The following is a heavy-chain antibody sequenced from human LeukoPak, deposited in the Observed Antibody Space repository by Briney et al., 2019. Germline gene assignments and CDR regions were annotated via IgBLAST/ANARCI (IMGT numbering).Heavy chain of an antibody. CDR1: GDSVSSNSAA. V-gene: IGHV6-1*01. Sequence: SQTLSLTCAISGDSVSSNSAAWNWIRQSPSRGLEWLGRTYYRSKWKNDYAISVKSRILINPDTSKNQFSLQLNSVTPEDTAVYYCARDPEMTTTNYFDFWGQGTLVTVSS. J-gene: IGHJ4*02. D-gene: IGHD5-24*01. CDR2: TYYRSKWKN. CDR3: ARDPEMTTTNYFDF.